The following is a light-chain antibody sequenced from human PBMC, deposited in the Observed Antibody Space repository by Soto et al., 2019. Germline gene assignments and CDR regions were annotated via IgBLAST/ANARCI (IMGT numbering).Light chain of an antibody. CDR2: DTS. CDR3: QQYAGSPRT. J-gene: IGKJ1*01. V-gene: IGKV3-20*01. CDR1: QSLANSF. Sequence: EFVLTQSPGTLSLSPGERATLSCRASQSLANSFIAWYQQKPGQAPRLLIYDTSSRASGIPDRFSGSGSDRDFTLTISRLEPEDFAVYYCQQYAGSPRTVGQGTKV.